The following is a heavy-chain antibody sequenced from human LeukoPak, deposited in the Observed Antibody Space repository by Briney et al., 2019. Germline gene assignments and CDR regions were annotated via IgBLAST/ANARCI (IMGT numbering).Heavy chain of an antibody. CDR1: GFTFSIYA. CDR3: TGETAFDF. J-gene: IGHJ3*01. CDR2: ISGSGGST. V-gene: IGHV3-23*01. Sequence: GGSLRLSCAASGFTFSIYAMTWVRQAPGKGLEWVSAISGSGGSTYYADSVKGRFTISRDNAKNSVYLQMNSLRAEDSAVYYCTGETAFDFWGQGTVVTVSS.